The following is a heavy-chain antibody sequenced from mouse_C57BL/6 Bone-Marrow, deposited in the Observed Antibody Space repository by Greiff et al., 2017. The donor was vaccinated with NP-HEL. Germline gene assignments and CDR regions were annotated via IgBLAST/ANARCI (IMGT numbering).Heavy chain of an antibody. CDR2: IDPANGNT. D-gene: IGHD2-4*01. V-gene: IGHV14-3*01. J-gene: IGHJ4*01. CDR1: GFNIKNTY. Sequence: EVKLVESVAELVRPGASVKLSCTASGFNIKNTYMHWVKQRPEQGLEWIGRIDPANGNTKYAPKFQGKATITADTSSNTAYLQLSSLTSEDTAIYYCAPSYDYDGGYYAMDYWGQGTSVTVSS. CDR3: APSYDYDGGYYAMDY.